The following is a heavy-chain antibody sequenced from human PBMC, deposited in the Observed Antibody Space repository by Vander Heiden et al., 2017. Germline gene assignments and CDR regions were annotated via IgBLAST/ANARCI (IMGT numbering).Heavy chain of an antibody. CDR1: GGTFSSYA. V-gene: IGHV1-69*10. D-gene: IGHD2-2*01. Sequence: QVQLVQSGAEVKKPGSSVKVSCKASGGTFSSYAISWVRQAPGQGLEWMGGIIPILGIAKYAQKFQGRVAITADKSTSTAYMELSSLRSEDTAVYYCAREEGVVVPAARNWFDPWGQGTLVTVSS. J-gene: IGHJ5*02. CDR2: IIPILGIA. CDR3: AREEGVVVPAARNWFDP.